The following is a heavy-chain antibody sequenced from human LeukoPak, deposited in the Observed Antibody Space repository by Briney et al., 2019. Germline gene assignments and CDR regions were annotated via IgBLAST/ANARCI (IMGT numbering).Heavy chain of an antibody. V-gene: IGHV4-34*01. Sequence: PSETLSLTCAVYGGSLSGYYWSWIRQPPGKGLEWIGEINHSGSTNYNPSLKSRVTISVDTSKNQFSLRLSSVTAADTAVYYCARGPMYYDILTGYYQTVSHDFFDYWGQGTLVTVSS. J-gene: IGHJ4*02. D-gene: IGHD3-9*01. CDR2: INHSGST. CDR1: GGSLSGYY. CDR3: ARGPMYYDILTGYYQTVSHDFFDY.